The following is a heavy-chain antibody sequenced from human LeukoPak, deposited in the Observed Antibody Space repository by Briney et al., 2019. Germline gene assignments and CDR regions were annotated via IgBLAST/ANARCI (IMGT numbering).Heavy chain of an antibody. CDR3: AHSNIYDIVATIADY. J-gene: IGHJ4*02. V-gene: IGHV2-5*08. Sequence: SGPTLVNPTQTLTLTCTFSGFSLSTSGMCVSWIRQPPGKALEWLALIYWDDDKRYSPSLKSRLTITKDTSKNQVVLTMTNMDPVDTATYYCAHSNIYDIVATIADYWGQGTLVTVSS. CDR2: IYWDDDK. CDR1: GFSLSTSGMC. D-gene: IGHD5-12*01.